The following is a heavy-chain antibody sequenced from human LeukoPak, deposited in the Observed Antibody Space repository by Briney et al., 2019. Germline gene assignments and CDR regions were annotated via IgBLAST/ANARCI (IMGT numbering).Heavy chain of an antibody. CDR2: INHSGST. D-gene: IGHD3-10*01. CDR3: ARGSPAMVRGVIIKGYYFDY. J-gene: IGHJ4*02. Sequence: GSLRLSCAASGFTVSSNYMSWVRQAPGKGLEWIGEINHSGSTNYNPSLKSRVTISVDTSKNQFSLKLSSVTAADTALYYCARGSPAMVRGVIIKGYYFDYWGQGTLVTVSS. V-gene: IGHV4-34*01. CDR1: GFTVSSNY.